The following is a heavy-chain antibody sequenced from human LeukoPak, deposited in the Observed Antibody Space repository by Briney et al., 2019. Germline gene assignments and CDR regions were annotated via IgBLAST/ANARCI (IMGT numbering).Heavy chain of an antibody. D-gene: IGHD6-6*01. CDR3: ARDAGRPYSSSSDVDY. V-gene: IGHV3-21*01. CDR2: ISSSSSYI. CDR1: GFTFSSYS. Sequence: GSLRLSCAASGFTFSSYSMNWVRQAPGKGLEWVSSISSSSSYIYYADSVKGRFTISRDNAKNSLYLQMNSLRAEDTAVYYCARDAGRPYSSSSDVDYWGQGTLVTVSS. J-gene: IGHJ4*02.